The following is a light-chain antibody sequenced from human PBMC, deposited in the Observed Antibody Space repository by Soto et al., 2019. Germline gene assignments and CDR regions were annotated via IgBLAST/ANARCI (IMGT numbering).Light chain of an antibody. V-gene: IGLV6-57*01. Sequence: NFMLTQPHSVSESPGKTVTISCTRSSGSIASNYVQWYQQRPGSSPTTVIYDDNQRPSGVPDRFSGSIDSSSNSASLTISGLKTEDEDESDWQSYDSSNPVVCGGGTKLTVL. CDR2: DDN. J-gene: IGLJ2*01. CDR3: QSYDSSNPVV. CDR1: SGSIASNY.